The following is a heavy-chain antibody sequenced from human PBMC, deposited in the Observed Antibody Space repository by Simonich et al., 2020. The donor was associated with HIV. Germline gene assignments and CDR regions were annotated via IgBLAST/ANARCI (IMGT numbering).Heavy chain of an antibody. CDR3: ARRLSKLSRNQRPDAFDI. J-gene: IGHJ3*02. Sequence: QVQLQQWGAGLLKPSETLSLTCAVYGGSFSGYYWSWIRQPPGKGLEWIGEINHSGNTNYNPSLKSRVTISVDTSKNQFSLKLSSVTAADTAVYYCARRLSKLSRNQRPDAFDIWGQGTMVTVSS. V-gene: IGHV4-34*01. CDR1: GGSFSGYY. CDR2: INHSGNT. D-gene: IGHD5-18*01.